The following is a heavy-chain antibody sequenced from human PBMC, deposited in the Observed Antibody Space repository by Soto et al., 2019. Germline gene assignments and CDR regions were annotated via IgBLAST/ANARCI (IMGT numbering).Heavy chain of an antibody. J-gene: IGHJ4*02. D-gene: IGHD3-10*01. CDR3: AKGSSMYYYGSGSSTG. CDR1: GFTFSSYA. Sequence: GGSLRLSCAASGFTFSSYAMSWVRQAPGKGLEWVSAISGSGGSTYYADSVKGRFTISRDNSKNTLYLQMNSLRAEDTAVYYRAKGSSMYYYGSGSSTGWGQGTLVTVSS. CDR2: ISGSGGST. V-gene: IGHV3-23*01.